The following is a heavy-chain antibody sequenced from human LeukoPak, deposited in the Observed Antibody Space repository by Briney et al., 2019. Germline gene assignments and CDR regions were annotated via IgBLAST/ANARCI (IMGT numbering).Heavy chain of an antibody. Sequence: GGSLRLSCAASGFSFSSYAMNWVRQAPGKGLEWVSSISVSGGITYYADSVRGRFTISRDDSRNTFSLQLNSLRVDDTALYYYARDAARHGSSTWFYFDRWGQGILVSVSS. V-gene: IGHV3-23*01. D-gene: IGHD6-13*01. CDR2: ISVSGGIT. CDR1: GFSFSSYA. CDR3: ARDAARHGSSTWFYFDR. J-gene: IGHJ4*02.